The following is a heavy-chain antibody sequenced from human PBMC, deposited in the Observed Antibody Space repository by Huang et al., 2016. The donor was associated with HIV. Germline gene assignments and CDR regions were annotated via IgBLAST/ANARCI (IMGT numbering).Heavy chain of an antibody. V-gene: IGHV4-34*01. CDR1: GGSFRGYY. CDR2: ITHSGST. D-gene: IGHD3-10*01. Sequence: QVQLHQWGAGLLKPSETLSLTCAVYGGSFRGYYWSWIRQPPGKGLEWIGEITHSGSTNYNPSLKSRVTISEETSKNQCSLKLSAVTAADTAVYYCARAPHYGSGSYYYWGQGTLVTVSS. CDR3: ARAPHYGSGSYYY. J-gene: IGHJ4*02.